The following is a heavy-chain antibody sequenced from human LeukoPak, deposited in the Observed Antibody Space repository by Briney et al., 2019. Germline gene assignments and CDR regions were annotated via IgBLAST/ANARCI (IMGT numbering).Heavy chain of an antibody. CDR2: IYYSGST. V-gene: IGHV4-59*08. CDR1: GGSISSYY. J-gene: IGHJ4*02. CDR3: ARRIVGATLFDY. Sequence: SETLSLTCTVSGGSISSYYWSWIRQPPGKGLEWIGYIYYSGSTYYNPSLKSRVTISVDTSKNQFSLKLSSVTAADTAVYYCARRIVGATLFDYWGQGTLVTVSS. D-gene: IGHD1-26*01.